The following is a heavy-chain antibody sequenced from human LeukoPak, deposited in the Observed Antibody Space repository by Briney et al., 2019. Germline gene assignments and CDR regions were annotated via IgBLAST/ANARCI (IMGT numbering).Heavy chain of an antibody. V-gene: IGHV3-30*02. J-gene: IGHJ4*02. CDR3: ASDDCSGGSCYSGY. CDR2: IQYDGSKK. CDR1: GFTFSSNG. D-gene: IGHD2-15*01. Sequence: GGSLRLSCVASGFTFSSNGMHWVRQAPGKGLEWVTFIQYDGSKKYYADSVKGRFTISRDNAKNSLYLQMNSLRAEDTAVYYCASDDCSGGSCYSGYWGQGTLVTVSS.